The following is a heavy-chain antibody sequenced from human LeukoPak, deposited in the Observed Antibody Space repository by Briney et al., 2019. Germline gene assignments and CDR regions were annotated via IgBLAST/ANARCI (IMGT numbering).Heavy chain of an antibody. Sequence: GGSLRLSCAASGFTFSSYGMHWVRQAPGEGLEWVAVIWYDGSNKYYADSVKGRFTISRDNSKNTLYLQMNSLRAEDTAVYYCARDRRNYDFWSGTYFDYWGQGTLVTVSS. CDR1: GFTFSSYG. CDR3: ARDRRNYDFWSGTYFDY. J-gene: IGHJ4*02. D-gene: IGHD3-3*01. V-gene: IGHV3-33*01. CDR2: IWYDGSNK.